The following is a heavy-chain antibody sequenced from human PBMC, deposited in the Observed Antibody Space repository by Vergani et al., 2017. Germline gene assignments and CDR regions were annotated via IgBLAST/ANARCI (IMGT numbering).Heavy chain of an antibody. D-gene: IGHD1-14*01. CDR3: TRLGITPLDWFDP. CDR1: GFTFSGSA. CDR2: IRSKANSYAT. J-gene: IGHJ5*02. V-gene: IGHV3-73*02. Sequence: EVQLVESGGGLVQPGGSLKLSCAASGFTFSGSAMHWVRQASGKGLEWVGRIRSKANSYATAYAASVKGRFTISRDDSKNTAYLQMNSLKTEDTAVYYCTRLGITPLDWFDPWGQGTLVTVSS.